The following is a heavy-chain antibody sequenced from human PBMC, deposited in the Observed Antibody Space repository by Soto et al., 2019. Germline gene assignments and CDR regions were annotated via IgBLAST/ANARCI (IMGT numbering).Heavy chain of an antibody. CDR3: ARMSIAARPDYYYYGMDV. CDR2: IYYSGST. V-gene: IGHV4-59*01. J-gene: IGHJ6*02. Sequence: SETLSLTCTVSGGSISSYYWSWIRQPPGKGLEWIGYIYYSGSTNYNPSLKSRVTISVDTSKSQFSLKLSSVTAADTAVYYCARMSIAARPDYYYYGMDVWGQGTTVTVSS. CDR1: GGSISSYY. D-gene: IGHD6-6*01.